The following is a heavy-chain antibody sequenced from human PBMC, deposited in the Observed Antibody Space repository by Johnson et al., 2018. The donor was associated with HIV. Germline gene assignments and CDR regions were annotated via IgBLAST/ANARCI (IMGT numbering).Heavy chain of an antibody. V-gene: IGHV3-66*01. Sequence: VQLVESGGGLVEPGGSLRVSCAASRLSVSKNYMSWVRQAPGKGLEWVSLIYSGDNTKYADSVKGRFTISRDNSKNTLYLQMNSLRAEDTAVYYCARGLIIQLWLQAAFDIWGQGTMVTVSS. CDR2: IYSGDNT. CDR1: RLSVSKNY. J-gene: IGHJ3*02. D-gene: IGHD5-18*01. CDR3: ARGLIIQLWLQAAFDI.